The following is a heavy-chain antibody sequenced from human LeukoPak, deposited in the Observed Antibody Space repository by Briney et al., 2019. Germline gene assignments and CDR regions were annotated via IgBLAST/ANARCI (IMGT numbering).Heavy chain of an antibody. J-gene: IGHJ4*02. CDR3: ARGPRQKWEPTAFDY. Sequence: SVNVSCKASGGTFSSYAISWVRQAPGQGLEWMGGIIPIFGTANYAQKFQGRVTITADESTSTAYMELSSLRSEDTAVYYCARGPRQKWEPTAFDYWGQGTLVTVSS. CDR1: GGTFSSYA. V-gene: IGHV1-69*13. D-gene: IGHD1-26*01. CDR2: IIPIFGTA.